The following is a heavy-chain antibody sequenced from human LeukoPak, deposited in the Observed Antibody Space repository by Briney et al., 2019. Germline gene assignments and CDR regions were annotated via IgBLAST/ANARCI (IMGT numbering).Heavy chain of an antibody. Sequence: GGSLRLSCAASGFTFSSHWMHWVRQAPGKGLVWVSRINTDGSTTNYADSVKGRFTISRDNAKNTLYLQMDSLRAEDTAVYYCASSSSSRCESWGQGTLVTVSS. J-gene: IGHJ4*02. CDR1: GFTFSSHW. V-gene: IGHV3-74*01. D-gene: IGHD2-2*01. CDR3: ASSSSSRCES. CDR2: INTDGSTT.